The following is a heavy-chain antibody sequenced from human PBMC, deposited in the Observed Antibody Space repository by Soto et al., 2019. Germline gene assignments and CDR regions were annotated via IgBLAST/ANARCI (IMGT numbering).Heavy chain of an antibody. V-gene: IGHV5-51*01. Sequence: PGESLKISCEASGYIFTNYWIGRVRQMPGKGLEWMGIIYPGDSDTRYSPSFQDQVSMSVGKSIGTAYLQWSSLKASDTAMYYCVRNSGKIESYVGPRTFDYWGHGTLVTVSS. CDR3: VRNSGKIESYVGPRTFDY. CDR2: IYPGDSDT. CDR1: GYIFTNYW. J-gene: IGHJ4*01. D-gene: IGHD6-13*01.